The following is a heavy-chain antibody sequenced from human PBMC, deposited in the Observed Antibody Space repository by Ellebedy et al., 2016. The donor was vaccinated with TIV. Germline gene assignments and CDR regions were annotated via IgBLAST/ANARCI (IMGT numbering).Heavy chain of an antibody. Sequence: GESLKISCAASGFTFSRYAMSWVRQAPGKGLEWVSGIFGSGGGISYADSVKGRFTISRDNSKSMVHLQMNSLRPEDTAVYYCAGRPGGATTYGLDVWGQGTTVTVSS. V-gene: IGHV3-23*01. CDR1: GFTFSRYA. D-gene: IGHD1-26*01. CDR2: IFGSGGGI. J-gene: IGHJ6*02. CDR3: AGRPGGATTYGLDV.